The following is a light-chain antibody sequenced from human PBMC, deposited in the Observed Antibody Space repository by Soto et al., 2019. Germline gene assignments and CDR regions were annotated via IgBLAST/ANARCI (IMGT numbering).Light chain of an antibody. J-gene: IGLJ1*01. CDR1: SSNIGAGYD. CDR2: GNS. V-gene: IGLV1-40*01. CDR3: QSYDSSLSGVG. Sequence: QSVLTQPPSVSGAPGQRVTISCTGSSSNIGAGYDVHWYQQLPGTAPKLLIYGNSNRPSGVPDRFSGSKSGTSASLAITGLQAEDEADYYCQSYDSSLSGVGFGTGTKVTVL.